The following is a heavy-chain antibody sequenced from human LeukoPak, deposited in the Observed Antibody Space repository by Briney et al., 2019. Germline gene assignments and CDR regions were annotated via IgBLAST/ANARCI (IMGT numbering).Heavy chain of an antibody. CDR2: IKQDGSEK. CDR1: GFTFSSYW. CDR3: AKDGCSSTSCYFYWFDP. D-gene: IGHD2-2*01. V-gene: IGHV3-7*03. J-gene: IGHJ5*02. Sequence: GGSLRLSCAASGFTFSSYWMSWVRQAPGKGLEWVANIKQDGSEKYYVDSVKGRFTISRDNAKNSLYLQMNSLRAEDTAVYYCAKDGCSSTSCYFYWFDPWGQGTLVTVSS.